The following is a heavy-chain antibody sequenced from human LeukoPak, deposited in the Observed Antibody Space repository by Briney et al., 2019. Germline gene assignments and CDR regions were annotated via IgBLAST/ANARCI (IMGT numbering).Heavy chain of an antibody. CDR1: GYTFTSSG. J-gene: IGHJ4*02. CDR2: ISPYNGDT. V-gene: IGHV1-18*01. Sequence: ASVKVSCKASGYTFTSSGISWLRHAPGHALEWLGWISPYNGDTNFAQKVQDRLTLTTDTSSSTAYMELKSLRSDDAAVYYCARDRGSTGYPIDYWGQGTLVTVSS. CDR3: ARDRGSTGYPIDY. D-gene: IGHD3-22*01.